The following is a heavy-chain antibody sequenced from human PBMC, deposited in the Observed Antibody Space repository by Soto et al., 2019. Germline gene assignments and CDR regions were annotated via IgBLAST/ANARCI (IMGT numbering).Heavy chain of an antibody. J-gene: IGHJ4*02. D-gene: IGHD6-19*01. CDR1: GGSISSSSYY. CDR2: IYYSGST. V-gene: IGHV4-39*01. Sequence: SETLSRTCTVSGGSISSSSYYWGWILQPPGKGLEWIGSIYYSGSTYYNPSLKSRVTISVDTSKNQFSLKLSSVTAADTAVYYCVRSSVIVAGSDFVSWGQGTLVTVSS. CDR3: VRSSVIVAGSDFVS.